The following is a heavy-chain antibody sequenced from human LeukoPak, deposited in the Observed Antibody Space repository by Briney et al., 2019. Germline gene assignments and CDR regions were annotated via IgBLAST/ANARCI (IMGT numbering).Heavy chain of an antibody. CDR1: GFTFSSYA. J-gene: IGHJ3*02. CDR2: ISGSGGST. V-gene: IGHV3-23*01. D-gene: IGHD2-21*02. CDR3: AKDCGGDCYSKDDAFDI. Sequence: GGSLRLSCAASGFTFSSYAMSWVRQAPGKGLEWVSAISGSGGSTYYADSVKGRFTISGDNSKNTLYLQMNSLRAEDTAVYYCAKDCGGDCYSKDDAFDIWGQGTMVTVSS.